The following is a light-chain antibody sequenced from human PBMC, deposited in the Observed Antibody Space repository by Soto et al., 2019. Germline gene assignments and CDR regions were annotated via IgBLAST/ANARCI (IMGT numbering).Light chain of an antibody. J-gene: IGKJ1*01. Sequence: DIQMTQSPSTLSASVGDRVTITCRASQSISNWMAWYQQNPGKAPKLLIYDASSLESGVPSRFSGSGSGTEFTLTISSLQSEDFASYYCQQYNTYSWTFGQGTKVEIK. V-gene: IGKV1-5*01. CDR3: QQYNTYSWT. CDR2: DAS. CDR1: QSISNW.